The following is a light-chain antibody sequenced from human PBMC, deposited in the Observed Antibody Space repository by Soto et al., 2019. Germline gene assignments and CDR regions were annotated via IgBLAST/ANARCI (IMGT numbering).Light chain of an antibody. CDR1: QSISTF. CDR3: QPSYTTPRT. V-gene: IGKV1-39*01. CDR2: AAS. Sequence: DIQMTQSPSSLSASVGDRVSVTCRASQSISTFLNWYQQRPGEAPKLLIYAASSLQSGVPSRFSGSGSGADFTLTIGSLPPEDFSTYYRQPSYTTPRTFGQRTKVEVK. J-gene: IGKJ1*01.